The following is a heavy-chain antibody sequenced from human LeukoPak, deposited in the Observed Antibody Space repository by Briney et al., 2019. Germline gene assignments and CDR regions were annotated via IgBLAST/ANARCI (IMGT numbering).Heavy chain of an antibody. CDR1: GFTFTSSA. CDR3: ARGSVESGWYNYFDY. J-gene: IGHJ4*02. D-gene: IGHD6-19*01. V-gene: IGHV3-48*01. Sequence: GGSLRLSCVASGFTFTSSAMSWVRQAPGKGLEWISYISSIRTIYYADSVKGRFTISRDNGKNSLYLQMNNLRAEDTAVYYCARGSVESGWYNYFDYWGQGTLVTVSS. CDR2: ISSIRTI.